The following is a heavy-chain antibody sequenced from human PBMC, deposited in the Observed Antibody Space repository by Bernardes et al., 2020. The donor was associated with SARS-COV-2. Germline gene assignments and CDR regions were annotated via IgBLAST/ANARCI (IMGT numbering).Heavy chain of an antibody. CDR3: ASAGFEFGGVTDY. CDR1: GGSISSGDYY. Sequence: SETLSLTCTVSGGSISSGDYYWSWIRQPPGKGLEWIGYIYYSGSTYYNPSLKSRVTISVDTSKNQFSLKLSSVTAADTAVYYCASAGFEFGGVTDYWGQGTLVTVSS. D-gene: IGHD3-16*01. V-gene: IGHV4-30-4*01. J-gene: IGHJ4*02. CDR2: IYYSGST.